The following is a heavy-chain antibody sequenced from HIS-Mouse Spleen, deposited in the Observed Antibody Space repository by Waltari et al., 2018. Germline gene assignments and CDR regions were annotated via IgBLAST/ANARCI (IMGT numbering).Heavy chain of an antibody. Sequence: QVQLQQWGAGLLKPSETLSLTCAVYGGSFSGYYWSWIRQPPGKGLEWIGEINHSGSTNYNPSLKSRVTISVDTSKNQFSLKLSSVTAADTAVYYCATSIAAAGTSYYFDYWGQGTLVTVSS. V-gene: IGHV4-34*01. CDR2: INHSGST. CDR1: GGSFSGYY. J-gene: IGHJ4*02. D-gene: IGHD6-13*01. CDR3: ATSIAAAGTSYYFDY.